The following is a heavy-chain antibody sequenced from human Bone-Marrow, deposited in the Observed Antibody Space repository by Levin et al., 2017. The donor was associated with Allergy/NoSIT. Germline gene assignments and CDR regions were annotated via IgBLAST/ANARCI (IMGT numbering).Heavy chain of an antibody. Sequence: ASVKVSCKASGYTFTGYYMHWVRQAPGQGLEWMGWINPNSGGTNYAQKFQGRVTMTRDTSISTAYMELSRLRSDDTAVYYCATSWRFGELSSHYMDVWGKGTTVTVSS. CDR2: INPNSGGT. CDR3: ATSWRFGELSSHYMDV. D-gene: IGHD3-10*01. J-gene: IGHJ6*03. CDR1: GYTFTGYY. V-gene: IGHV1-2*02.